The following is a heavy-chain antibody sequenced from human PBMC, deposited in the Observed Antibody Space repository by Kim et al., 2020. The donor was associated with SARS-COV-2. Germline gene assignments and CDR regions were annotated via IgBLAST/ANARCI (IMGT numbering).Heavy chain of an antibody. CDR2: IIPIFGTA. CDR1: GDNFNSHV. J-gene: IGHJ6*02. Sequence: SVKVSCKASGDNFNSHVILWVRQAPGQGLEWMGAIIPIFGTANYARKFQGRVTITADESTRTAHMELRSLRSEDTAVYYCARRPPQQLWRDYYYGLDVWGQGTTVTVSS. D-gene: IGHD3-10*01. V-gene: IGHV1-69*13. CDR3: ARRPPQQLWRDYYYGLDV.